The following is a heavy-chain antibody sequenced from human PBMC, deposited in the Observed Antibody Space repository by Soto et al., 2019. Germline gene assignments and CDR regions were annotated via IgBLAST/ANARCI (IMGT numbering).Heavy chain of an antibody. CDR3: ARVGYPGYCSGGSCPFMDYFDY. Sequence: ASVKVSCKASGYTFTSYAMHWVRQAPGQRLEWMGWINAGNGNTKYSQKFQGRVTITRDTSASTAYMELSSLRSEDTAVYYCARVGYPGYCSGGSCPFMDYFDYWGQGTLVTVSS. V-gene: IGHV1-3*01. CDR1: GYTFTSYA. J-gene: IGHJ4*02. CDR2: INAGNGNT. D-gene: IGHD2-15*01.